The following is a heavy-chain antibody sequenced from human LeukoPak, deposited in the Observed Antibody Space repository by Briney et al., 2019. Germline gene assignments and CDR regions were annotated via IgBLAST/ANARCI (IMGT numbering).Heavy chain of an antibody. J-gene: IGHJ6*04. CDR2: ISSSGSTI. D-gene: IGHD3-10*02. CDR3: AELGITMIGGV. V-gene: IGHV3-48*04. CDR1: GFSFNTYS. Sequence: GGSLRLSCAASGFSFNTYSMTWVRQAPGKGLEWVSYISSSGSTIYYADSVKGRFTISRDNAKNSLYLQMNSLRAEDTAVYYCAELGITMIGGVWGKGTTVTISS.